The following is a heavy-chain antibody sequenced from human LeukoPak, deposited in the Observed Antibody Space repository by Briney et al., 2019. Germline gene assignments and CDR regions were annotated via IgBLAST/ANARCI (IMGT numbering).Heavy chain of an antibody. D-gene: IGHD2-15*01. V-gene: IGHV3-23*01. Sequence: GGSLRLSCAASRFTFSTYAMNWVRQAPGKGLECVSTIGGSSGATYYADSVKGRFIVSRDNSRNILYLQINGLRADDTAVYYCAKRGEGCSGVSCLYWYFDIWGRGTLVTVSS. J-gene: IGHJ2*01. CDR3: AKRGEGCSGVSCLYWYFDI. CDR1: RFTFSTYA. CDR2: IGGSSGAT.